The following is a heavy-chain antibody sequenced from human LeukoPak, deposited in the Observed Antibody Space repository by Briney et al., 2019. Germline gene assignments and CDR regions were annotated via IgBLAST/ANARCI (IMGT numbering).Heavy chain of an antibody. CDR2: IHYSGNT. J-gene: IGHJ4*02. V-gene: IGHV4-39*01. CDR3: ARRSGYDSGGYYFDY. CDR1: GGSISSGGYY. Sequence: SETLSLTCTVSGGSISSGGYYWGWVRQPPGKGLEWIGSIHYSGNTYYSPSLKSRVTVSVDTSKSQFSLKLSSVIAADTAVHYCARRSGYDSGGYYFDYWGQGTLVTVSS. D-gene: IGHD2-15*01.